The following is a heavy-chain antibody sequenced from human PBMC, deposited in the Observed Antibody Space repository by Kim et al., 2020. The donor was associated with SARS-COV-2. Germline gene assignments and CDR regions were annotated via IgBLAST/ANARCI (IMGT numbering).Heavy chain of an antibody. V-gene: IGHV3-30*18. D-gene: IGHD3-22*01. CDR3: SKCLCSSGYYPFDY. CDR2: ISYDGSHK. Sequence: GGSLRLSCAASGFTFSSYAMHWVRQAPGKGLEWVAVISYDGSHKYYADSVKGRFTISRDNSKNTLYVQMNSLRAEDTAVYYCSKCLCSSGYYPFDYLGQG. CDR1: GFTFSSYA. J-gene: IGHJ4*02.